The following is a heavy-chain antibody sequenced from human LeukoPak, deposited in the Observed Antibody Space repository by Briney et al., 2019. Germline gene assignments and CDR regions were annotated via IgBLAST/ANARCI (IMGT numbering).Heavy chain of an antibody. Sequence: ASVEVSCKASGYTFTSYYMHWVRQAPGQGLGWMGIINPSGGSTSYAQKFQGRVTMTRDTSTSTVYMELSSLRSEDTAVYYCARDSIFLEKPHYYGSGSPNLYFDYWGQGTLVTVSS. J-gene: IGHJ4*02. D-gene: IGHD3-10*01. V-gene: IGHV1-46*01. CDR2: INPSGGST. CDR1: GYTFTSYY. CDR3: ARDSIFLEKPHYYGSGSPNLYFDY.